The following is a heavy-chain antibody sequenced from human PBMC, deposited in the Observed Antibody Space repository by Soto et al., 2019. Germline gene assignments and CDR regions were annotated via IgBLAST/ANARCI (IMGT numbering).Heavy chain of an antibody. CDR2: IIPDYGTT. Sequence: SVKVSCKASGGTFSSYAISWVRQAPGQGLEWMGGIIPDYGTTNYAQKLQGRVTITADESTSTAYMELRSLRSEDTAVYYCARDQSYGGAFDYWGQGTLVTVSS. J-gene: IGHJ4*02. CDR3: ARDQSYGGAFDY. V-gene: IGHV1-69*13. CDR1: GGTFSSYA. D-gene: IGHD2-21*01.